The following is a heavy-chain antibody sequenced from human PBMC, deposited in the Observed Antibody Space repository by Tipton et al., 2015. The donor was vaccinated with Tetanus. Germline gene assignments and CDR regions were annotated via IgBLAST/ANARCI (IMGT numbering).Heavy chain of an antibody. J-gene: IGHJ4*02. D-gene: IGHD6-19*01. Sequence: VQLVQSGGGLIQPGGSLRLSCVASGFIVSSHYMSWVRQAPGKGLEWVSVMYSGGDTYYVDSVKGRFSISRDNAKNTLYLQMNSLRVEDTAVYYCVRGGGSSGWLAYWGQGTLVTVSS. CDR1: GFIVSSHY. CDR3: VRGGGSSGWLAY. V-gene: IGHV3-53*01. CDR2: MYSGGDT.